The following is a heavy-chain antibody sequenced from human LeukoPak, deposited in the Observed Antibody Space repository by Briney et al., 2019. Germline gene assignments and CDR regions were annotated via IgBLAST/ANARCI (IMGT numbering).Heavy chain of an antibody. D-gene: IGHD3-22*01. V-gene: IGHV4-4*02. CDR2: MYLSGTT. J-gene: IGHJ4*02. Sequence: SQTLSLTCTVSGDSINSLDLWSWVRQPPGKGLEWIGEMYLSGTTHSNPSVKSRVTISIDKSKNQFFLNLSSVTAADTAVYYCAGLVGRYSSGLYYYYFDYWGQGTLVTVSS. CDR1: GDSINSLDL. CDR3: AGLVGRYSSGLYYYYFDY.